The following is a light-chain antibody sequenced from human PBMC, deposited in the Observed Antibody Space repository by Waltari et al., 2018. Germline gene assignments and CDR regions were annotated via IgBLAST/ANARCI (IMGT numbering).Light chain of an antibody. CDR3: QQLNSYQWT. Sequence: IQLTQSPSSLSASVGDRATIPCLASQGISNYLAWYQQTPVKAPQLLIYASSTLQSEVPSRVSGIGAGTDLTFTISSLLPKEFATYYCQQLNSYQWTFGQGTKVEIK. J-gene: IGKJ1*01. CDR1: QGISNY. CDR2: ASS. V-gene: IGKV1-9*01.